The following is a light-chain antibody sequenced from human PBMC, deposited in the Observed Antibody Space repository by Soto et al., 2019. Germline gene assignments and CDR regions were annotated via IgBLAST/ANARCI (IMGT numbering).Light chain of an antibody. CDR2: SNN. CDR1: SSNIGGNS. Sequence: QSVLTQPPSASGTPGQTVTISCSGSSSNIGGNSVSWYQQLPGTAPKLLIYSNNQRPSGIPDRFSGSKSGTSASLAISGLQSEDEADYYCAVWDDSLKGWVFGGGTKLTVL. V-gene: IGLV1-44*01. CDR3: AVWDDSLKGWV. J-gene: IGLJ3*02.